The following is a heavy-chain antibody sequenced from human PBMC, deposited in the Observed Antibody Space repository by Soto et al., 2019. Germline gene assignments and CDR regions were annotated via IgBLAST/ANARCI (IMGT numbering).Heavy chain of an antibody. Sequence: SGPTLVNPTQTLTLTCTFSGFSLSTSGMCVSWIRQPPGKALEWLARIDWDDDKYYSTSLKTRLTISKDTSKNQVVLTMTNMDPVDTATYYCARIVLRSDYYGMHLWCPRTPVTDSS. CDR2: IDWDDDK. V-gene: IGHV2-70*11. CDR3: ARIVLRSDYYGMHL. CDR1: GFSLSTSGMC. J-gene: IGHJ6*02.